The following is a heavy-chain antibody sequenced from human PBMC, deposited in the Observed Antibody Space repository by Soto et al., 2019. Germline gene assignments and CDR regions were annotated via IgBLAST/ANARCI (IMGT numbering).Heavy chain of an antibody. CDR1: GGSISSGGYY. Sequence: NPSETLSLTCTVSGGSISSGGYYWSWIRQHPGKGLEWIGYIYYSGSTYYNPSLKSRVTISVDTSKNQFSLKLSSVTAADTAVYYCARGPDIVVVPHWWFDPWGQGTLVTVSS. CDR2: IYYSGST. D-gene: IGHD2-2*01. CDR3: ARGPDIVVVPHWWFDP. V-gene: IGHV4-31*03. J-gene: IGHJ5*02.